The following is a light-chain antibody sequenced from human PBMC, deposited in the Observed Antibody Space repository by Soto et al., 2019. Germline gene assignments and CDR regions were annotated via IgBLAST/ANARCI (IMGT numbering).Light chain of an antibody. Sequence: IQVTQSPYSLSASVGDRVTFTCRASEDISSYLVWYQQKPGAAPKLLIYAASALHSGVPSRFSGSGSGTDFTLTSSSLHPEDFAVYFCQQFKNYLITFGQGTRLEIK. CDR1: EDISSY. CDR3: QQFKNYLIT. V-gene: IGKV1-9*01. J-gene: IGKJ5*01. CDR2: AAS.